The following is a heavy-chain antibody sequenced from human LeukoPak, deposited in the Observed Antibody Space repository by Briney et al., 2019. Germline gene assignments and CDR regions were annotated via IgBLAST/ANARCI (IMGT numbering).Heavy chain of an antibody. J-gene: IGHJ4*02. V-gene: IGHV1-8*01. CDR2: MNPSSGNT. Sequence: ASVKVSCKASGYTFTSYDINWVRQATGQGLEWMGWMNPSSGNTGYAQKFQGRVTMTRNTSISTAYMELSSLRSEDTAVYYCARGGEGLYYFDYWGQGTLVTVSS. CDR3: ARGGEGLYYFDY. CDR1: GYTFTSYD. D-gene: IGHD3-16*01.